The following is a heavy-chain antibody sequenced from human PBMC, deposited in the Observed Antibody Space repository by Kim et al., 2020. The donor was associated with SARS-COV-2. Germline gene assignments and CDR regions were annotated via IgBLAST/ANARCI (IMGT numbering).Heavy chain of an antibody. D-gene: IGHD3-10*01. J-gene: IGHJ4*02. V-gene: IGHV3-11*06. Sequence: GGSLRLSCAASGFTFSDYYMSWIRQAPGKGLEWVSYISSSSSYTNYADSVKGRFTISRDNAKNSLYLQMNSLRAEDTAVYYCARDKLWLDLQYFDYWGQGTLVTVSS. CDR3: ARDKLWLDLQYFDY. CDR1: GFTFSDYY. CDR2: ISSSSSYT.